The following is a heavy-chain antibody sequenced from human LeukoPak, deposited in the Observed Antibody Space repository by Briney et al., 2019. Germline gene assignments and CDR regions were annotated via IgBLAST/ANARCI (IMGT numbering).Heavy chain of an antibody. D-gene: IGHD1-26*01. CDR3: ATSYSGSYHNWFDP. Sequence: ASVKVSCKVSRYTLTELSMHWVRQAPGKGLEWMGGFDPEDGETVYAQKFQGRVTMTEDTSTDTAYTELSSLRSEDTAVYYCATSYSGSYHNWFDPWGQGTLVTVSS. J-gene: IGHJ5*02. CDR1: RYTLTELS. V-gene: IGHV1-24*01. CDR2: FDPEDGET.